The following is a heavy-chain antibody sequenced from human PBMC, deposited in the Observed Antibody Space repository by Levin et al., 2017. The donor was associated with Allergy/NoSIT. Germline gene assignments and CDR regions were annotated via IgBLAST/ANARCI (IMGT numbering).Heavy chain of an antibody. CDR3: AKDASAFGDYVFDY. CDR2: ISSDGTNE. V-gene: IGHV3-30*18. CDR1: GFTFGQYG. J-gene: IGHJ4*02. D-gene: IGHD4-17*01. Sequence: AGGSLRLSCEASGFTFGQYGMHWVRQAPGKGLDWVAVISSDGTNEAYADSVKGRFTISRDNSKNTLYLQMNSLRAEDTAVFYCAKDASAFGDYVFDYWGQGTLVTVSS.